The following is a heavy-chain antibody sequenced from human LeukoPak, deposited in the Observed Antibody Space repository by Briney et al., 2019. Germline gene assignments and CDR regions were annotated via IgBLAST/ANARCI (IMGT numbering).Heavy chain of an antibody. CDR3: ARGTRAYYFDY. V-gene: IGHV4-59*01. J-gene: IGHJ4*02. CDR1: GGSISSYY. Sequence: SETLSLTCTVSGGSISSYYWSWIRQPPGKGLEWIGYIYYSGSTNYNPSLKSRLTISVDTSKNQFSLKLSSVTAADTAVYYCARGTRAYYFDYWGQGTLVTVSS. CDR2: IYYSGST.